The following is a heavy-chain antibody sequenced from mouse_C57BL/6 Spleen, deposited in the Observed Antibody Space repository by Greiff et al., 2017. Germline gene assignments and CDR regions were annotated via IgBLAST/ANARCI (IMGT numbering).Heavy chain of an antibody. V-gene: IGHV1-55*01. D-gene: IGHD2-3*01. CDR3: ERSRVIYDGYGIAFAY. J-gene: IGHJ3*01. CDR2: IYPGSGST. Sequence: VQLQQPGAELVKPGASVKMSCKASGYTFTSYWITWVKQRPGQGLEWIGDIYPGSGSTNYNEKFKTKATLTVDTSSSTAYMQLSSLTSEDSAVYYCERSRVIYDGYGIAFAYWGQGTLVTVSA. CDR1: GYTFTSYW.